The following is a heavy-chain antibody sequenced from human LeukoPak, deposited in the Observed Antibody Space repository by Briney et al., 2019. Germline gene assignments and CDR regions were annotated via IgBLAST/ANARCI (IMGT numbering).Heavy chain of an antibody. CDR1: VFTFSTYG. J-gene: IGHJ4*02. CDR2: IPSDGSDN. CDR3: AKGLGDYDGFRLGY. Sequence: GGSLRLSCAASVFTFSTYGFHWVRQAPGKGLEWVAFIPSDGSDNYYANSVKGRFTISRDNSKNTLYLQMNSLRSEDTAVYYCAKGLGDYDGFRLGYWGQGTLVTVSS. D-gene: IGHD4-23*01. V-gene: IGHV3-30*02.